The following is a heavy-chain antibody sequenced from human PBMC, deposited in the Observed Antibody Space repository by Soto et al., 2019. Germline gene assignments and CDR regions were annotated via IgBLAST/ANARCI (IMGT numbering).Heavy chain of an antibody. J-gene: IGHJ5*02. Sequence: SVKVSCKASGGTFSSYAISWVRQAPGQGLEWMGGIIPIFGTANYAQKFQGRVTITADESTSTAYMELSSLRSEDTAVYYCASGMTTVTPNWFDPWGQGTLVTVSS. CDR3: ASGMTTVTPNWFDP. CDR2: IIPIFGTA. CDR1: GGTFSSYA. D-gene: IGHD4-17*01. V-gene: IGHV1-69*13.